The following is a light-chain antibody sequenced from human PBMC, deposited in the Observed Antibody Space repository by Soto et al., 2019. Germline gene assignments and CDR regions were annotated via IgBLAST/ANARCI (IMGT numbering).Light chain of an antibody. CDR1: QTIDTY. V-gene: IGKV1-39*01. CDR2: AAT. Sequence: DIQLTQSPSSLSASVGDRVTITCRASQTIDTYVNWYQHKPGTAPKVLIYAATYLQNGVPSRFSGTGSGADFTLTISSLQPEDFATYYCQQNFNFPRTFGQGT. J-gene: IGKJ1*01. CDR3: QQNFNFPRT.